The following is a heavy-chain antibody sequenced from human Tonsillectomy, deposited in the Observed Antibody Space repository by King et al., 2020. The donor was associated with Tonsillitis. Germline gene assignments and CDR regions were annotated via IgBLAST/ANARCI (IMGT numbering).Heavy chain of an antibody. Sequence: LQLQESGPGLVKPSGTLSLTCALSGGSISSTNWWSWVRQPPGKGLEWIGEIYHSGSTNYNPSLKSRVTISVDKSKNQFSLKVSSVTAADTAVYYCARYGQYSRSQYYYYGMDVWGQGTTVTVS. D-gene: IGHD6-6*01. CDR1: GGSISSTNW. V-gene: IGHV4-4*02. J-gene: IGHJ6*02. CDR2: IYHSGST. CDR3: ARYGQYSRSQYYYYGMDV.